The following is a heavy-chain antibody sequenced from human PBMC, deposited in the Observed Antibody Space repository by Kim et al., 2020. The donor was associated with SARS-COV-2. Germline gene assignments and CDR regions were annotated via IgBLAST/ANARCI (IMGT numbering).Heavy chain of an antibody. CDR1: GGSISSSNW. J-gene: IGHJ4*02. Sequence: SETLSLTCAVSGGSISSSNWWSWVRQPPGKGLEWIGEIYHSGSTNYNPSLKSRVTISVDKSKNQFSLKLSSVTAADTAVYYCARDDLYCSGGSCYSRFDYWGQGTLVTVSS. CDR2: IYHSGST. CDR3: ARDDLYCSGGSCYSRFDY. D-gene: IGHD2-15*01. V-gene: IGHV4-4*02.